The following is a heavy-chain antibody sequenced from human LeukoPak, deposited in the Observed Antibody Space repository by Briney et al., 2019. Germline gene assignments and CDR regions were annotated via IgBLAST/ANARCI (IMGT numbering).Heavy chain of an antibody. CDR2: IYTSGST. CDR1: GGSISSYS. Sequence: SETLSLTCSVSGGSISSYSWSWIRQPAGKGLEWIGRIYTSGSTNYNPSLKSRVTMSVDTSKNQFSLKLNSVTAADTAVYYCARHKGYCSSTSCYDAFDIWGQGTMVTVSS. J-gene: IGHJ3*02. CDR3: ARHKGYCSSTSCYDAFDI. V-gene: IGHV4-4*07. D-gene: IGHD2-2*01.